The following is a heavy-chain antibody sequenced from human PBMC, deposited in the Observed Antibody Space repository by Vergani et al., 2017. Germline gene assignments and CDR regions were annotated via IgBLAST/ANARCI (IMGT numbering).Heavy chain of an antibody. V-gene: IGHV1-24*01. CDR3: ARVVVAAIARPSSNYYYYYMDV. Sequence: QVQLVQSGAEVKKPGASVKVSCKVSGYTLTELSMHWVRQAPGKGLEWMGGFDPEDGETIYAQKFQGRVTMTEDTSTDTAYMELSSLRSEDTAVYYCARVVVAAIARPSSNYYYYYMDVWGKGTTVTVSS. D-gene: IGHD2-15*01. CDR1: GYTLTELS. CDR2: FDPEDGET. J-gene: IGHJ6*03.